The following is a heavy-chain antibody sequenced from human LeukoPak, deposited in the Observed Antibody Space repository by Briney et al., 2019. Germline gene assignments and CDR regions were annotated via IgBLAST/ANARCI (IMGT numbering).Heavy chain of an antibody. CDR3: ARVNAYSSGWFATYYYYYYMDV. Sequence: GGSLRLSCAASGFTFSSYSMNWVRQAPGKGLEWVSSISSSSSYIYYADSVKGRFTISRDNAKNSLYLQMNSLRAEDTAVYYCARVNAYSSGWFATYYYYYYMDVWGKGTTVTVSS. J-gene: IGHJ6*03. V-gene: IGHV3-21*01. D-gene: IGHD6-19*01. CDR1: GFTFSSYS. CDR2: ISSSSSYI.